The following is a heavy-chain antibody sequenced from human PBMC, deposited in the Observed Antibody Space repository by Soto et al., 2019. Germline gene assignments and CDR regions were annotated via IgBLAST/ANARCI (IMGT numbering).Heavy chain of an antibody. CDR3: AGWTTVTPPDNYYYYYGMDV. CDR1: GGSISSGDYY. CDR2: IYYSGST. J-gene: IGHJ6*02. D-gene: IGHD4-17*01. V-gene: IGHV4-30-4*01. Sequence: QVQLQESGPGLVKPSQTLSLTCTVSGGSISSGDYYWSWIRQPPGKGLEWIGYIYYSGSTYYNPSLKSRVTISVDTTKNQFSRTVGSVTAADTAVYYSAGWTTVTPPDNYYYYYGMDVWGQGTTVTVSS.